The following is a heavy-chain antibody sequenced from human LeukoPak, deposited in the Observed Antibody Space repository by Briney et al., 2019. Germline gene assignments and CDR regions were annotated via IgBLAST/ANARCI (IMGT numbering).Heavy chain of an antibody. CDR3: ARQRGWLHV. Sequence: KPSETLSLTCTVSGGSISNYYWSWIRQPPGKGLEWIGYIYNSGITKYNPSLKSRVTISVDTSKNQLSLRLTSVTAADTAVYYCARQRGWLHVWGQGTLVTVSS. CDR1: GGSISNYY. CDR2: IYNSGIT. V-gene: IGHV4-59*08. D-gene: IGHD5-24*01. J-gene: IGHJ4*02.